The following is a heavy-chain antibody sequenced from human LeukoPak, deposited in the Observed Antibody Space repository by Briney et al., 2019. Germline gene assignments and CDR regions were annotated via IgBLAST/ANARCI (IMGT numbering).Heavy chain of an antibody. CDR2: IKEDGSEK. CDR1: GFTFRSYW. CDR3: ARDHNYGSDY. V-gene: IGHV3-7*03. Sequence: GGSLRLSHAASGFTFRSYWMSWVRQAPGKGLEWVANIKEDGSEKYYVDSVKGRFTISRDSAKNSLYLQMNSLRVEDTAVYYCARDHNYGSDYWGQGTLVTVSS. J-gene: IGHJ4*02. D-gene: IGHD5-18*01.